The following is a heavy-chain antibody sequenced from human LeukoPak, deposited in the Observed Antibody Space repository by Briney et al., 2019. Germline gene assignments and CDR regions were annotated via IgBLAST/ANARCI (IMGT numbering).Heavy chain of an antibody. CDR1: GFTFSSYA. CDR2: ISSSSTYI. J-gene: IGHJ2*01. CDR3: ARRYSSGSLETYFDL. V-gene: IGHV3-21*01. Sequence: GGSLRLSCAASGFTFSSYAMSWVRQAPGKGLEWVPSISSSSTYIYYADSLKGRFTISRDNAKNSLYLQMNSLRAEDTAVYYCARRYSSGSLETYFDLWGRGTLVTVSS. D-gene: IGHD6-25*01.